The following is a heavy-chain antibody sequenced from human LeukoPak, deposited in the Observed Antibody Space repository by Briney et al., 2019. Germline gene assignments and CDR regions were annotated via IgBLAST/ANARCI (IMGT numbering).Heavy chain of an antibody. CDR3: ARDKWEPRYAFDT. CDR1: GGSFSGYY. D-gene: IGHD1-26*01. CDR2: INHSGNT. J-gene: IGHJ3*02. Sequence: PSETLSLTCAVYGGSFSGYYWSWIRQPPGKGLEWIGEINHSGNTNSNPSLKSRVTMSVDKSKTQFSLKLSSVTAADTAVYYCARDKWEPRYAFDTWGQGTMVTVSS. V-gene: IGHV4-34*01.